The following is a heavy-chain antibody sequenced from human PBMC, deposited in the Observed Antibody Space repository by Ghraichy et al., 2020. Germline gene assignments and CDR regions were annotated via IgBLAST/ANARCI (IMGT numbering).Heavy chain of an antibody. Sequence: ESLNISCAVYGGSFSGYYWSWIRQPPGKGLEWIGEINHSGSTNYNPSLKSRVTISVDTSRNQFSLNLSSLTAADTAVYYCARGQSGSDFRADYFDFWAQGALVTVSS. V-gene: IGHV4-34*01. CDR1: GGSFSGYY. CDR3: ARGQSGSDFRADYFDF. CDR2: INHSGST. J-gene: IGHJ4*02. D-gene: IGHD1-26*01.